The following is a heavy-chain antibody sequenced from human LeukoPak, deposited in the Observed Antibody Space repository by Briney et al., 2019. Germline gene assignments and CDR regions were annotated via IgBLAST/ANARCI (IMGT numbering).Heavy chain of an antibody. CDR2: IYHSGRT. CDR3: ARRRYYDGSGYLE. D-gene: IGHD3-22*01. J-gene: IGHJ1*01. CDR1: GDSVSRSDSY. Sequence: PSXTLSLTCSVSGDSVSRSDSYWDWIRQPPGKGLEWIGTIYHSGRTYYSPSLKSRVTMSVDPSNNQFSLNLRSVTAADTAVYYCARRRYYDGSGYLEWGQGTLLSVSS. V-gene: IGHV4-39*01.